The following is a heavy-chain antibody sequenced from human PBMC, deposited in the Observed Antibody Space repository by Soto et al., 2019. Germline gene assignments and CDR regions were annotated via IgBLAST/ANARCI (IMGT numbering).Heavy chain of an antibody. V-gene: IGHV1-3*01. D-gene: IGHD3-22*01. CDR2: INAGNGNT. J-gene: IGHJ5*02. Sequence: GASVKVSCKASGYTFTSYAMHWVRQAPGQRLEWMGWINAGNGNTKYSQKFQGGVTITRDTSASTAYMELSSLRSEDTAVYYCARVSSSHNYYDSSGYYSGWVDPWGQGTLVTVSS. CDR3: ARVSSSHNYYDSSGYYSGWVDP. CDR1: GYTFTSYA.